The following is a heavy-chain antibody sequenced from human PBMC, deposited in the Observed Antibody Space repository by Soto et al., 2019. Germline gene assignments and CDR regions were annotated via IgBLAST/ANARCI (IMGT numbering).Heavy chain of an antibody. CDR1: GFTFSSYN. CDR3: ARGLGFGEFHNWFDP. CDR2: ITSSSTYI. J-gene: IGHJ5*02. Sequence: PGGSLRFSCEASGFTFSSYNMNWVREAPGKGLEWVSSITSSSTYIYYADSLKGRFTISRDNARNSLYLQMNSLRAEDTAVYYCARGLGFGEFHNWFDPWGQGTLVTVSS. V-gene: IGHV3-21*01. D-gene: IGHD3-10*01.